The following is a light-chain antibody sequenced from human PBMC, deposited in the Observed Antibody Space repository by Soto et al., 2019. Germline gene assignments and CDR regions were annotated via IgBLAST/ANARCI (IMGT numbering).Light chain of an antibody. CDR2: EVS. J-gene: IGLJ7*01. V-gene: IGLV2-14*01. CDR3: SSYTGSSTPV. Sequence: QSALTQPASVSGSPGQSITISCTGTSSDVGGYNYVSWYQHHPGKAPKLMIYEVSKRPSGVSNRFSGSKSGNTASLTISGLQAEDEADYYCSSYTGSSTPVFGGGTQLTVL. CDR1: SSDVGGYNY.